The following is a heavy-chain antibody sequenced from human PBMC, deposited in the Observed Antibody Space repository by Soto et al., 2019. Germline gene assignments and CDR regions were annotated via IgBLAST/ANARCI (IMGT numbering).Heavy chain of an antibody. D-gene: IGHD3-3*01. CDR2: IKSKTDGGTT. Sequence: PGGSLRLSCAASGFTFSNAWMNWVRQAPGKGLEWVGRIKSKTDGGTTDYAAPVKGRFTISRDDSKNTLYLQMNSLKTEDTAVYYCTTETYLHAAYYDFWSGYYKEDYFDYWGQGTLVTVSS. J-gene: IGHJ4*02. CDR3: TTETYLHAAYYDFWSGYYKEDYFDY. CDR1: GFTFSNAW. V-gene: IGHV3-15*07.